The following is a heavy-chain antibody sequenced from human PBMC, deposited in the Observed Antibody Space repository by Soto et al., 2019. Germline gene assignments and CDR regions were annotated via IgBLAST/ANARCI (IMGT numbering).Heavy chain of an antibody. CDR1: GGSVSSXTYY. CDR2: IYYSGST. D-gene: IGHD2-8*01. V-gene: IGHV4-61*01. J-gene: IGHJ4*02. CDR3: ARGYGAFDY. Sequence: LXLXCTVYGGSVSSXTYYWIWIRQPPGKGLEWIGYIYYSGSTNYNPSLKSRVTISVDTSKNQFYLKLSSLTAADTAVYYCARGYGAFDYWGQGTLGTVS.